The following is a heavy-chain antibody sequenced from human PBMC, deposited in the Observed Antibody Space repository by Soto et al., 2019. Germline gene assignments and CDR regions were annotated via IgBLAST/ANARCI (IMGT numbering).Heavy chain of an antibody. CDR3: ARDNPRIEYYYYGMDV. CDR2: IIPIFGTA. J-gene: IGHJ6*02. V-gene: IGHV1-69*06. Sequence: SVKVSFKASGGTFSSYAISWVRQAPGQGLEWMGGIIPIFGTANYAQKFQGRVTITADKSTSTAYMELSSLRSEDTAVYYCARDNPRIEYYYYGMDVWGQGTTVTVSS. CDR1: GGTFSSYA.